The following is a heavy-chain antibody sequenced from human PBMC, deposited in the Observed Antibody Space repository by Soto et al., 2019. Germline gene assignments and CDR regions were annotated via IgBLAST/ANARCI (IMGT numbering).Heavy chain of an antibody. J-gene: IGHJ5*02. Sequence: SETLSLTCTVSGGSITDYFWSWIRQPPGKGLEWIGYIYYSGSTNYNPSLRGRVTISIDTSKRHFSLSLSSVTAADTAIYYCARGAMTTQNWFDPWGQGTPV. CDR2: IYYSGST. CDR3: ARGAMTTQNWFDP. D-gene: IGHD4-17*01. CDR1: GGSITDYF. V-gene: IGHV4-59*13.